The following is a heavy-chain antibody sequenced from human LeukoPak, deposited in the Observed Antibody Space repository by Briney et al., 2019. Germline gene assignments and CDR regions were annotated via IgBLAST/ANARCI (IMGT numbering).Heavy chain of an antibody. D-gene: IGHD5-12*01. Sequence: SETLSLTCTVSGGSISSYYWSWIRQPPGKGLEWIGYIYYSGSTNYNPSLKSRVTISVDTSKNQFSLKLSSVTAADTAVYYCARLVGVATNINWFDPWGQGTLVTVSS. CDR3: ARLVGVATNINWFDP. CDR2: IYYSGST. J-gene: IGHJ5*02. CDR1: GGSISSYY. V-gene: IGHV4-59*08.